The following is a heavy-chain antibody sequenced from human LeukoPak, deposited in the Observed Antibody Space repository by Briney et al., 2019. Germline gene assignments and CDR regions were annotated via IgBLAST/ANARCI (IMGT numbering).Heavy chain of an antibody. CDR3: AKDRRFLEWFDI. J-gene: IGHJ5*02. Sequence: PGGSLRLPCAASGFTFSSYGMHWVRQAPGKGLEWVAVIWYDGSNKYYADSVKGRFTISRDNSKNTLYLQMNSLRAEDTAVYYCAKDRRFLEWFDIWGQGTLVTVSS. V-gene: IGHV3-33*06. CDR2: IWYDGSNK. CDR1: GFTFSSYG. D-gene: IGHD3-3*01.